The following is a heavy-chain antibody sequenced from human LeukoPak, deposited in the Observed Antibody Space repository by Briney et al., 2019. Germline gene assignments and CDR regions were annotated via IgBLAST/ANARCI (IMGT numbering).Heavy chain of an antibody. CDR3: ARDLALRGLIDY. Sequence: PSEPLSLTCKVSGVSISSYYWSWIRQPPGKGLEWIGYIHDSGRTNYNPSLKSRVTISRDTSKNQFSLRLTSVTAADTAVYYCARDLALRGLIDYWGQGTLVIVSS. J-gene: IGHJ4*02. V-gene: IGHV4-59*01. CDR1: GVSISSYY. CDR2: IHDSGRT. D-gene: IGHD3-10*01.